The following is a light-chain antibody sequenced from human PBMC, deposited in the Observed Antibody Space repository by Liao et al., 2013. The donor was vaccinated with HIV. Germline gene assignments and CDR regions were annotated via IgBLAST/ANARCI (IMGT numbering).Light chain of an antibody. CDR3: QVWDTGSEHPGV. Sequence: SYALTQPPSVSVSPGQTASITCSGDRLGNKYISWYQQRPGQSPVLVVYQDIKRPSGIPERFSASNSGNTATLTISGTQAMDEADYYCQVWDTGSEHPGVFGGGTKLTVL. V-gene: IGLV3-1*01. J-gene: IGLJ2*01. CDR1: RLGNKY. CDR2: QDI.